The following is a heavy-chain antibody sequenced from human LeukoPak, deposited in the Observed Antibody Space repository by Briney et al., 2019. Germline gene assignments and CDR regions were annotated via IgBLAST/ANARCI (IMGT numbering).Heavy chain of an antibody. D-gene: IGHD6-19*01. Sequence: GGSLKLSCAASGFSFTSYAMSWVRQAPGKGLEWVSSISGSGDNTYYAESVKGRFSISRDNSKNTLFLQMNSLRAEDTAVFYCAKRSGYTTGWFFDFWGQGTLVTVSS. CDR3: AKRSGYTTGWFFDF. CDR1: GFSFTSYA. J-gene: IGHJ4*02. V-gene: IGHV3-23*01. CDR2: ISGSGDNT.